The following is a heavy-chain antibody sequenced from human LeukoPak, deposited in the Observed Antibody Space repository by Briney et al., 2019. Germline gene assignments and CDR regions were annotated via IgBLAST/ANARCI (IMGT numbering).Heavy chain of an antibody. J-gene: IGHJ4*02. Sequence: GASVKVSCKASGYTFTNYGISWVRQAPGQGPEWMGWISAYNANTNYAQKLQGRVTMTTDTSTSTAYMELRSLRSDDTAVYYCARGGKKYQLLPFDYWGQGTLVTVSS. D-gene: IGHD2-2*01. CDR3: ARGGKKYQLLPFDY. CDR1: GYTFTNYG. V-gene: IGHV1-18*01. CDR2: ISAYNANT.